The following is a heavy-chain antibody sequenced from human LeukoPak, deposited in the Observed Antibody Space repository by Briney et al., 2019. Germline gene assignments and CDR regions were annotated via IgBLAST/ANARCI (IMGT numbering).Heavy chain of an antibody. J-gene: IGHJ4*02. CDR1: GFTFSSYS. Sequence: PGGSLRLSCAASGFTFSSYSMNWFRQAPGKGLEWVSSISSSSSYIYYADSVKGRFTISRDNAKNSLYLQMNSLRAEDTAVYYCARDVPRKYSGYDTGYDYWGQGTLVTVSS. D-gene: IGHD5-12*01. V-gene: IGHV3-21*01. CDR2: ISSSSSYI. CDR3: ARDVPRKYSGYDTGYDY.